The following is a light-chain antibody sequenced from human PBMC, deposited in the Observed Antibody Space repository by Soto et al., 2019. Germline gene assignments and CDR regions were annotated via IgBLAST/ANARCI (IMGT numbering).Light chain of an antibody. CDR1: QSVSSSY. CDR3: QQYDNWPWT. J-gene: IGKJ1*01. Sequence: EIKLSESRCAVSLSPGERATLSCRDSQSVSSSYLAWYQQKPGQAPKLLIYGASARATGFPARFSASGSGTEFILTISSLQSEDFAVYYCQQYDNWPWTFGRGTKVDI. V-gene: IGKV3-15*01. CDR2: GAS.